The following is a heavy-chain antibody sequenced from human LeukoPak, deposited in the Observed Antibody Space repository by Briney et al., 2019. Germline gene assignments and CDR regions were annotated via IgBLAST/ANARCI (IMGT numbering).Heavy chain of an antibody. Sequence: GGSLRLSCAASGFNFDEYPMHWVRQAPGKGLEWVAAINGNGGSTDYADSVKGRCTISRDNNKNSLFLQMNSLRTEDTALYYCAKFYGSGTYYNNYFGFWGQGTLVTVSS. V-gene: IGHV3-43*02. J-gene: IGHJ4*02. D-gene: IGHD3-10*01. CDR1: GFNFDEYP. CDR2: INGNGGST. CDR3: AKFYGSGTYYNNYFGF.